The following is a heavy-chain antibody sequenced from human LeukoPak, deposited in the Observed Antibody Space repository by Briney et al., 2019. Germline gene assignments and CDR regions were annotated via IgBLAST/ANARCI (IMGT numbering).Heavy chain of an antibody. CDR2: ISSSSSYI. Sequence: PGGSLRLSCAASGFTFSSYWMSWVRQAPGKGLEWVSSISSSSSYIYYADSVKGRFTISRDNAKNSLYLQMNSLRAEDTAVYYCARMNPHGYFDYWGQGTLVTVSS. CDR3: ARMNPHGYFDY. J-gene: IGHJ4*02. CDR1: GFTFSSYW. V-gene: IGHV3-21*01.